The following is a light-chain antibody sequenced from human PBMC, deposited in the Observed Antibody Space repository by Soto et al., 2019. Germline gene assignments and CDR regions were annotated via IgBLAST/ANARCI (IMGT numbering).Light chain of an antibody. CDR1: QRVYTH. CDR3: QQYGNSPPGT. V-gene: IGKV3-20*01. CDR2: GAS. J-gene: IGKJ5*01. Sequence: EIVMTQSPATLSVSPGERVTLSCRTSQRVYTHLAWYQQKPGLPPRLLIYGASNRATGIPDRFSGSGSGADFTLTISRLEPEDFAVYFCQQYGNSPPGTFGQGTRLEIK.